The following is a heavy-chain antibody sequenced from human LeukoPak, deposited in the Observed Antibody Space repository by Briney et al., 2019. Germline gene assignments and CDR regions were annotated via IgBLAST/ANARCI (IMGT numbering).Heavy chain of an antibody. J-gene: IGHJ4*02. D-gene: IGHD1-26*01. CDR2: IYSGGST. CDR3: AGGGSRRTLFDY. Sequence: PGGSLRLSCAAPGFTVSSNYMSWVRQAPGKGLEWVSVIYSGGSTYYADSVKGRFTISRDSSKNTLSLQMNSLRAEDTTVYYCAGGGSRRTLFDYWGQGTLVTVSS. V-gene: IGHV3-66*01. CDR1: GFTVSSNY.